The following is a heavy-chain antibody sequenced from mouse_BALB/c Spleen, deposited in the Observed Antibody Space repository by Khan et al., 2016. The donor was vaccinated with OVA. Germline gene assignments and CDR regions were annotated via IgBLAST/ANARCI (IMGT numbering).Heavy chain of an antibody. Sequence: EVQLQESGPGLVKPSQSLSLTCTVTGYSITSDYAWNWIRQFPGNKLEWMGYISSTGSTSYNPSLKSRISITRDTSKNQFFLQLKSVTTEDTATSYCARSLYYSYGYALDCWGRGTSVTVSS. CDR2: ISSTGST. V-gene: IGHV3-2*02. CDR1: GYSITSDYA. CDR3: ARSLYYSYGYALDC. D-gene: IGHD2-14*01. J-gene: IGHJ4*01.